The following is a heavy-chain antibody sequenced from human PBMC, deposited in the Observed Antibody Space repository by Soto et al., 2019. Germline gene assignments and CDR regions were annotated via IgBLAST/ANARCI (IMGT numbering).Heavy chain of an antibody. CDR1: GFTFSSYG. J-gene: IGHJ4*02. CDR2: IWYDGSNK. V-gene: IGHV3-33*01. D-gene: IGHD3-22*01. Sequence: QVQLVESGGGVVQPGRSLRLSCAASGFTFSSYGMHWVRQAPGKGLEWVAVIWYDGSNKYYADSVKGRFTISRDNSKNTLYLQMNSLRAEDTAVYYCARGRGYYDSSGYPYYFDSWGQGTLVTVSS. CDR3: ARGRGYYDSSGYPYYFDS.